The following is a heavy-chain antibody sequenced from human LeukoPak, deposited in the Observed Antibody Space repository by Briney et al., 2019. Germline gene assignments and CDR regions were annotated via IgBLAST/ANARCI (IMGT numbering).Heavy chain of an antibody. CDR1: GYTFTSYD. D-gene: IGHD3-22*01. V-gene: IGHV1-18*01. Sequence: ASVKVSCKASGYTFTSYDINWVRQAPGQGLEWMGWISAYNGNTNYAQKLQGRVTMTTDTSTSTAYMELRSLRSDDTAVYYCARDYYYDSSGYYYYWGQGTLVTVSS. CDR3: ARDYYYDSSGYYYY. CDR2: ISAYNGNT. J-gene: IGHJ4*02.